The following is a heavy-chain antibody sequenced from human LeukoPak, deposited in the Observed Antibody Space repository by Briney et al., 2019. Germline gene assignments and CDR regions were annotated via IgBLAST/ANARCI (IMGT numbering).Heavy chain of an antibody. V-gene: IGHV4-4*09. CDR2: VYTSGST. CDR1: GGSISGGY. CDR3: AKSYFDYSAYYSYYFNL. Sequence: SSETLSLTCTVSGGSISGGYWSWIRQPPGRGLEWIGYVYTSGSTNYNPSLKSRVTISVDTSKSQFALKLSSVTAADTAVYYCAKSYFDYSAYYSYYFNLWGQGALVTVSS. J-gene: IGHJ4*02. D-gene: IGHD4-11*01.